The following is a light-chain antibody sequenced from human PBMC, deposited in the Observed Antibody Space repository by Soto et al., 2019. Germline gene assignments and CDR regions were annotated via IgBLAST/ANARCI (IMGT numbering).Light chain of an antibody. V-gene: IGKV3-20*01. J-gene: IGKJ4*01. Sequence: PGERATLSCRASQSVRSTHLTWYLQKPGQAPRLLIYGSSSRATGIPDRFSGSGSGTDFTLTISRLEPEDFAVYYCQQYSTSPLTFGGGTKVEIK. CDR1: QSVRSTH. CDR3: QQYSTSPLT. CDR2: GSS.